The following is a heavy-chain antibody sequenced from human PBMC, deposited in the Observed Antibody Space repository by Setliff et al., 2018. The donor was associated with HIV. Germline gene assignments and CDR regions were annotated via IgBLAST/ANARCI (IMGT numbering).Heavy chain of an antibody. Sequence: ASVKVSCKPSGYTFTTYGLSWVRQAPGQGLEWMGWISTYSDETSYSQNLQGRLTMTTDTSTGTAYMELRSLRSDDTAVYYCAKSAFGGVSPFDYWGQGTLVTVSS. CDR2: ISTYSDET. D-gene: IGHD3-16*01. J-gene: IGHJ4*02. V-gene: IGHV1-18*01. CDR1: GYTFTTYG. CDR3: AKSAFGGVSPFDY.